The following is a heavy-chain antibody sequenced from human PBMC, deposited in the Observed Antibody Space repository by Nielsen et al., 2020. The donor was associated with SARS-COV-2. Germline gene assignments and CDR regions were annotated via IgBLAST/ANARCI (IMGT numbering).Heavy chain of an antibody. CDR2: ITSGRTYI. CDR3: ARAYYYGSRRTDAFDI. V-gene: IGHV3-21*01. CDR1: GFTFSSYA. Sequence: GESLKISCAASGFTFSSYAMSWVRQAPGKGLEWVASITSGRTYIYYADSVKGRFTISRDNAKNSLYLQMNSLRAEDTAVYYCARAYYYGSRRTDAFDIWGQGTMVTVSS. J-gene: IGHJ3*02. D-gene: IGHD3-10*01.